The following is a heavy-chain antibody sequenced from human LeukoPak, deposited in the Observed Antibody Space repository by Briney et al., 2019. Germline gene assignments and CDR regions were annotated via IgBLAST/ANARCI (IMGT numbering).Heavy chain of an antibody. Sequence: PGGSLRLSCAASGFTFSSYATSWVRQAPGKGLEWVSAISGSGGSTYYADSVKGRFTISRDNSKNTLYLQMNSLRAEDTAVYYCAKDWGVNSSSCFDYWGQGTLVTVSS. CDR3: AKDWGVNSSSCFDY. J-gene: IGHJ4*02. D-gene: IGHD6-6*01. CDR1: GFTFSSYA. V-gene: IGHV3-23*01. CDR2: ISGSGGST.